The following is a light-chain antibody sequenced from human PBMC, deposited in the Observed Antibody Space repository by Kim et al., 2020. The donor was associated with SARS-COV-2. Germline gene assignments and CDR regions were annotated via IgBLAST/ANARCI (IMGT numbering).Light chain of an antibody. CDR1: DLRDHN. J-gene: IGLJ3*02. CDR3: QTWDSGSWV. Sequence: AGKTPTITCSGEDLRDHNVSCIHKRPGQAPLLVFSQDNRRPSGIPERISVSTSGNTATLTISGAQPLDEGDYYCQTWDSGSWVFGGGTQLTVL. CDR2: QDN. V-gene: IGLV3-1*01.